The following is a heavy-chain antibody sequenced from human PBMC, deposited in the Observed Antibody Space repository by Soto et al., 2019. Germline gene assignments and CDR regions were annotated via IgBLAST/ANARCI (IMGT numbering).Heavy chain of an antibody. J-gene: IGHJ4*02. V-gene: IGHV3-23*01. CDR2: ISGTGGST. D-gene: IGHD2-21*01. CDR3: AKGSVVVQIFYFNN. CDR1: GFTFRSYA. Sequence: EVQILESGGDSVQPGGSLRLSCAISGFTFRSYAMSWVRQAPGKGLEWVSGISGTGGSTYYADAVKGRCTISRDNSKNTLYLQMNIVRAENTALYYCAKGSVVVQIFYFNNRGQGARVTVSS.